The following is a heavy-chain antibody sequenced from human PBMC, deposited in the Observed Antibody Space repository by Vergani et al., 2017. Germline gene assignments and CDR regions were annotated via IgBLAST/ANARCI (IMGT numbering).Heavy chain of an antibody. Sequence: EVQLVESGGGLVKPGGSLRLSCAASGFTFSNAWMSWVRQAPGKGLEWVGRIKSKTDGGTTDYAAPVKGRFTISRDDSKNTLYLQMNSLKTEDTAVYYCARVGGGDSGYEIDSSGWKLFDYWGQGTLVTVSS. CDR2: IKSKTDGGTT. J-gene: IGHJ4*02. V-gene: IGHV3-15*01. CDR1: GFTFSNAW. D-gene: IGHD6-19*01. CDR3: ARVGGGDSGYEIDSSGWKLFDY.